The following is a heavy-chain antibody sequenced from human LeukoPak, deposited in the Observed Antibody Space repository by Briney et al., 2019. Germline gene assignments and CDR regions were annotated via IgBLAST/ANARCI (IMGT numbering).Heavy chain of an antibody. V-gene: IGHV1-2*02. D-gene: IGHD3-16*02. Sequence: GASVKVSCKASGYTFTGYYMHWVRQAPGQGLEWMGWINPNSGGTNYAQKFQGRVTMTRDTSISTAYMELSRLRSDDTAVYYCARDRVMITFGGVIVMDSFDIWGQGTMVTVSS. J-gene: IGHJ3*02. CDR2: INPNSGGT. CDR1: GYTFTGYY. CDR3: ARDRVMITFGGVIVMDSFDI.